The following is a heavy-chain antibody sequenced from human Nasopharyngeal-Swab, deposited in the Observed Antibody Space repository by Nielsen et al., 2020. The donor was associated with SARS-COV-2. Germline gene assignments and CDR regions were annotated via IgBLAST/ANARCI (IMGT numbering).Heavy chain of an antibody. V-gene: IGHV4-31*03. J-gene: IGHJ4*02. CDR2: ISYSGST. CDR1: GGSISSGGFY. D-gene: IGHD5-24*01. CDR3: ATGDGSYNDY. Sequence: LRLSCTVSGGSISSGGFYWSWIRQHPGKGLEWIADISYSGSTDYNPSLKSRLSISVDTSKNQISLQLSSVTAADTAVYYCATGDGSYNDYWGQGTLVTVSS.